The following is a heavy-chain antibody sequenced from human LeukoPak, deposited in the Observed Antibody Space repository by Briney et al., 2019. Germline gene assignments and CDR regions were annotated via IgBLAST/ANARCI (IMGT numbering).Heavy chain of an antibody. D-gene: IGHD2-15*01. CDR3: ARQDCSGGSCYSIPFDY. CDR2: ISSSSNTI. CDR1: GFTYSSYS. V-gene: IGHV3-48*02. Sequence: GGSLRLSCAASGFTYSSYSMNWVRQAPGKGLEWVSYISSSSNTIYYADSVKGRFTISRDNARNSLYLQMHSLRDEDTAVYYCARQDCSGGSCYSIPFDYWGQGTLVTASS. J-gene: IGHJ4*02.